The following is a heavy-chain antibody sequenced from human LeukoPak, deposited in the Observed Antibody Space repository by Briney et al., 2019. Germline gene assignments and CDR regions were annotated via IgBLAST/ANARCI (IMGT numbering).Heavy chain of an antibody. V-gene: IGHV3-23*01. J-gene: IGHJ4*02. CDR2: ISGTAENT. D-gene: IGHD3-10*01. Sequence: PGGSLRLSCTGSGFTFSSYTIHWVRQAPGKGLEWVSAISGTAENTYYADSVKGRFSISRDNSRNTVHLQMNSLRPEDTAVYYCANQRGGFWGQGTLVTVSS. CDR1: GFTFSSYT. CDR3: ANQRGGF.